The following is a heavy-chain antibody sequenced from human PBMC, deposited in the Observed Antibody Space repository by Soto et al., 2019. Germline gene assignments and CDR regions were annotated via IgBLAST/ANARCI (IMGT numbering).Heavy chain of an antibody. J-gene: IGHJ4*02. CDR1: GFTFSSYS. CDR2: ISSGSSSI. Sequence: VESGGGLVQPGGSLRLSCAASGFTFSSYSMNWVRQAPGKGLEWISYISSGSSSIYYADSVKGRFTISRDNAKNSLYLQMNSLRAEDTAVYYCAVAGPVPDYWGQGTLVTVSS. CDR3: AVAGPVPDY. V-gene: IGHV3-48*01. D-gene: IGHD2-15*01.